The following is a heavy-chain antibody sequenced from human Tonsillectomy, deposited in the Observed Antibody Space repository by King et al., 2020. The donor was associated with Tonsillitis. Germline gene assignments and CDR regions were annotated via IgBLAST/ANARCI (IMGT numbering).Heavy chain of an antibody. CDR1: GFTFTTYG. D-gene: IGHD3-22*01. J-gene: IGHJ1*01. CDR3: AKPGDFYDSSGYYYGQAEYFQH. V-gene: IGHV3-30*18. CDR2: ISSDGSWG. Sequence: VQLVESGGGVVQPGTSRRLSCAASGFTFTTYGMHWVRQAPGKGLEWVAIISSDGSWGHCADSVKGRFTISRDNSKNILYLQMNTLRAEDTAVYYCAKPGDFYDSSGYYYGQAEYFQHWGLGSLVTVSS.